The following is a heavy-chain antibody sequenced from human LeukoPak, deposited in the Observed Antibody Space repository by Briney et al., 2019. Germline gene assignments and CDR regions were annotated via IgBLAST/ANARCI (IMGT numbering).Heavy chain of an antibody. D-gene: IGHD2/OR15-2a*01. J-gene: IGHJ4*02. CDR2: IYHSGST. V-gene: IGHV4-38-2*02. Sequence: SETLSLTCTVSGYSISSGYYWGWIRQPPGKGLEWIGSIYHSGSTYYNPSLKSRVTISVDTSKNQFSLKLSSVTAADTAVYYCTRSSFPYFFDHWGQGTLVTVSS. CDR1: GYSISSGYY. CDR3: TRSSFPYFFDH.